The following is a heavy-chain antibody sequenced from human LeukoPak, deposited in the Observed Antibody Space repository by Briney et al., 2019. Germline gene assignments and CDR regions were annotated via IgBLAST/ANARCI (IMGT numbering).Heavy chain of an antibody. CDR2: IKEDGSEK. Sequence: GGSLRLSCAASGFTFSSYWISWVRQAPGKGLEWVANIKEDGSEKYFVDSVKGRFTISRDNAKNSLYLQMNSLRAEDTALYYCARDIRFEGSGYDSLRNNWFDPWGQGTLVTVSS. V-gene: IGHV3-7*01. J-gene: IGHJ5*02. D-gene: IGHD5-12*01. CDR3: ARDIRFEGSGYDSLRNNWFDP. CDR1: GFTFSSYW.